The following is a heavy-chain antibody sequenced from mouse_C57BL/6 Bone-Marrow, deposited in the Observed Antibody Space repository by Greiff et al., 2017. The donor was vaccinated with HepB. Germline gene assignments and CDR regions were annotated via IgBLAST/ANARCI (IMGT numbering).Heavy chain of an antibody. CDR3: AREDYYGSYYFDY. Sequence: VQLQQPGAELVKPGASVKMSCKASGYTFTSYWITWVKQRPGQGLEWIGDICPGSGSTNYNEKFKSKATLTVDTSSSTAYMQLSSLTSEDSAVYYCAREDYYGSYYFDYWGQGTTLTVSS. D-gene: IGHD1-1*01. J-gene: IGHJ2*01. CDR2: ICPGSGST. CDR1: GYTFTSYW. V-gene: IGHV1-55*01.